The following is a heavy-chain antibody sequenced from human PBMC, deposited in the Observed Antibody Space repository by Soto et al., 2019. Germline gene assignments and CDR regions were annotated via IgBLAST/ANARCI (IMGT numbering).Heavy chain of an antibody. J-gene: IGHJ5*02. CDR2: MYHTGST. D-gene: IGHD3-22*01. Sequence: PSETLSLTCAVSCGSFSSGGYSWSWIRQAPGKGLEWIGYMYHTGSTFYNPSLKSRVTISLDRSKDQFSLEVNSVTAADTAVYYCARQDKSGYSWFDPWGPGILVTVSS. V-gene: IGHV4-30-2*01. CDR3: ARQDKSGYSWFDP. CDR1: CGSFSSGGYS.